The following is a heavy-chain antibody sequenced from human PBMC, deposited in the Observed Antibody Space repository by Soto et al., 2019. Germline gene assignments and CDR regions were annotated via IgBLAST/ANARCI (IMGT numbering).Heavy chain of an antibody. J-gene: IGHJ4*02. CDR1: GGSISSGDYY. Sequence: SETLSLTCTVSGGSISSGDYYWSWIRQPPGKGLEWIGYIYYTGSTYYNPSLKSRVSVSVDTSKNQFSLKLSSVTAADTAVYYCASSRRGNYYDSSAPFDERGQGTLVTVSS. CDR2: IYYTGST. D-gene: IGHD3-22*01. V-gene: IGHV4-30-4*01. CDR3: ASSRRGNYYDSSAPFDE.